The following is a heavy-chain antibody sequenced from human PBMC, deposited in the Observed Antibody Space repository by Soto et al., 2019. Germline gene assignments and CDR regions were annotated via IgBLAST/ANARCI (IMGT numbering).Heavy chain of an antibody. D-gene: IGHD4-17*01. CDR1: GGSISSYY. Sequence: PSETLSLTCTVSGGSISSYYWSWIRQPPGKGLEWIGYIYYSGSTNYNPSLKSRVTISVDTSKNQFSLKLSSVTAADTAVYYCARGTTVTPWHYYYMDVWGKGTTVTVSS. CDR2: IYYSGST. V-gene: IGHV4-59*08. J-gene: IGHJ6*03. CDR3: ARGTTVTPWHYYYMDV.